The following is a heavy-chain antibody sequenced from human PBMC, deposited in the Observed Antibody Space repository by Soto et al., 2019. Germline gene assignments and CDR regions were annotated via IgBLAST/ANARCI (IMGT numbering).Heavy chain of an antibody. CDR3: TTYHPLLPLWDY. CDR2: IKSKTDGGTT. V-gene: IGHV3-15*07. CDR1: GFTFSNAW. D-gene: IGHD3-22*01. J-gene: IGHJ4*02. Sequence: EVQLVESGGGLVKPGGSLRLSCAASGFTFSNAWMNWVRQAPGKGLEWVGRIKSKTDGGTTDYAAPVKGRFTISRDDSKNTLYLQMNSLKTEDTAEYYCTTYHPLLPLWDYWGQGTLVTVSS.